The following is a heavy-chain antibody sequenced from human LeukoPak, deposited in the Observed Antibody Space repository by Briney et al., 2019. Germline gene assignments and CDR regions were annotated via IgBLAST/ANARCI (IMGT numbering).Heavy chain of an antibody. CDR3: ARGPVLDYDSGGYYYFDY. J-gene: IGHJ4*02. CDR1: GGSFNDHW. Sequence: SETLSLTCAVYGGSFNDHWWSWIRQPPGKGLEWIGEINHSGSTNYNPSLKSRVTISEDTSKNQFSLKLSSVTAADTAVYYCARGPVLDYDSGGYYYFDYWGQGTLVTVSS. CDR2: INHSGST. D-gene: IGHD3-22*01. V-gene: IGHV4-34*01.